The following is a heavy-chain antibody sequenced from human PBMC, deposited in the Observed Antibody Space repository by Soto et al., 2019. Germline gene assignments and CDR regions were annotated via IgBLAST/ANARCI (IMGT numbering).Heavy chain of an antibody. Sequence: QVQLQESGPGLVKPSETLSLTCTVSGGSINSYYWSWIRQPPGKGLEWIGSLSYSGNFYYNPSLKSRFSISVDTSKKQFSLTLTAVAAADTAVYYCAGQSCSGGGCYSGPQDWYFSLWGRGTLVTVSS. CDR2: LSYSGNF. CDR3: AGQSCSGGGCYSGPQDWYFSL. V-gene: IGHV4-59*01. CDR1: GGSINSYY. J-gene: IGHJ2*01. D-gene: IGHD2-15*01.